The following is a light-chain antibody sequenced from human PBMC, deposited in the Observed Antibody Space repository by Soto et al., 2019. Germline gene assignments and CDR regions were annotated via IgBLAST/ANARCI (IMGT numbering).Light chain of an antibody. V-gene: IGKV3-15*01. CDR2: GAS. CDR1: QSVTNK. CDR3: QQYNNWPWT. J-gene: IGKJ1*01. Sequence: EIVMTQSPATLSVSPGERATLSCRASQSVTNKIAWYQQKPGQAPGLLIFGASTRATGIPVRFSGSGSGTEFTLTISSLQSEDFAVYYCQQYNNWPWTIGQGTKVEIK.